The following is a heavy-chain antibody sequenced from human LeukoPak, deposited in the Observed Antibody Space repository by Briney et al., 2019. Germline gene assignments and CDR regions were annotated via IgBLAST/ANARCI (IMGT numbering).Heavy chain of an antibody. J-gene: IGHJ5*02. Sequence: ASVKVSCKVSGYTLTELSMHWVRQAPGKGLEWMGGFDPEDGETIYAQKSQGRVTMTEDTSTDTAYMELSSLRSEDTAVYYCATFVVVPAAIGLGWFDPWGQGTLVTVSS. D-gene: IGHD2-2*02. CDR1: GYTLTELS. CDR3: ATFVVVPAAIGLGWFDP. V-gene: IGHV1-24*01. CDR2: FDPEDGET.